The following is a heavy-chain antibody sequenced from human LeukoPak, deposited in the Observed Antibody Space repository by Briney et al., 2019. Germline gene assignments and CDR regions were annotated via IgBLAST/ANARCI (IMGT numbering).Heavy chain of an antibody. J-gene: IGHJ6*02. D-gene: IGHD5-18*01. CDR1: GFTFSSYA. CDR3: AKDRPMVTRNYYGMDV. Sequence: GGSLRLSCAVSGFTFSSYAVSWVRRARGKGREWVSSISGSGSSTYYADSVKGRFTISRDNSKNTLYLQMNSLRAEDTAVYYCAKDRPMVTRNYYGMDVWGQGTTVTVSS. V-gene: IGHV3-23*01. CDR2: ISGSGSST.